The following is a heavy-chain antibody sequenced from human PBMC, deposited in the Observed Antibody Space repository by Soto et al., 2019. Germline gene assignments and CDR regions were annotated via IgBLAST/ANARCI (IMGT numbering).Heavy chain of an antibody. CDR2: FIPVYRTL. D-gene: IGHD3-3*01. Sequence: QVLLVQSGAEVKKPGSSVKISCKASVSSFGNSAINWVRQTPGQGLEWLGGFIPVYRTLNYAHKFQGRVTITADVSTGTAYMTLNSLASNDTAVYYCATGVIWIGYFTVDSWGQGTRVTVSS. J-gene: IGHJ5*01. CDR3: ATGVIWIGYFTVDS. V-gene: IGHV1-69*01. CDR1: VSSFGNSA.